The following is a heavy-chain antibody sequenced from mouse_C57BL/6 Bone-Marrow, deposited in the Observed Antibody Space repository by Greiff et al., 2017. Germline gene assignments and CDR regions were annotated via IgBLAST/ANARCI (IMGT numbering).Heavy chain of an antibody. CDR2: IRNKANGYTT. V-gene: IGHV7-3*01. CDR3: ARYATEGAWFAY. D-gene: IGHD4-1*02. J-gene: IGHJ3*01. CDR1: GFTFTDYY. Sequence: EVKLMESGGGLVQPGGSLSLSCAASGFTFTDYYMSWVRQPPGKALEWLGFIRNKANGYTTEYSASVKGRFTISRDNSQSILYLQMNALNAEDSATYYCARYATEGAWFAYWGQGTLVTVSA.